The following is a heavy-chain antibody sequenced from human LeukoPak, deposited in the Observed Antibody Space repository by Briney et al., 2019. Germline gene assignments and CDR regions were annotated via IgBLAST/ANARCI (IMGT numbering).Heavy chain of an antibody. J-gene: IGHJ4*02. Sequence: GGSLRLSCVASGFIFTDHWMSWVRQAPGRGLDWVANIKEDESAKFYADSVRGRFTISRDNAKNSVYLEMNNLRVEDTAVYYCARAVDVADYWGRGTLVTVSS. V-gene: IGHV3-7*01. CDR2: IKEDESAK. D-gene: IGHD3-16*01. CDR3: ARAVDVADY. CDR1: GFIFTDHW.